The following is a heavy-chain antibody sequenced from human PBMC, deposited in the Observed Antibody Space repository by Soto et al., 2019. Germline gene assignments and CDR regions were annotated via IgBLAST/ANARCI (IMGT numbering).Heavy chain of an antibody. D-gene: IGHD4-4*01. CDR2: IFYTGST. CDR3: ARGSVTTVKVWENWFDP. Sequence: SETLSLTCTVSGGSISSGAYYWSWIRQHPGKGLEWIGYIFYTGSTYYNPSLKSRVMISVDTSKNQFSLNLSSVTAADTAVYYCARGSVTTVKVWENWFDPWRQGTLVTVS. J-gene: IGHJ5*02. V-gene: IGHV4-31*03. CDR1: GGSISSGAYY.